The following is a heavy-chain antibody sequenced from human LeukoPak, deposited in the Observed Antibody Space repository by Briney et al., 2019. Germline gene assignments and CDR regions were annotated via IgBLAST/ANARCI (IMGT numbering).Heavy chain of an antibody. J-gene: IGHJ6*03. CDR3: AKGAGTGDYYYYMDV. D-gene: IGHD6-13*01. CDR2: ISYDGSNK. CDR1: GFTFSSYA. Sequence: GGSLRLSCAASGFTFSSYAMHWVRQAPGKGLEWVAVISYDGSNKSYADSVKGRFTISRDNSKSTLYLQMNSLRAEDTAVYYCAKGAGTGDYYYYMDVWGKGTTVTISS. V-gene: IGHV3-30*04.